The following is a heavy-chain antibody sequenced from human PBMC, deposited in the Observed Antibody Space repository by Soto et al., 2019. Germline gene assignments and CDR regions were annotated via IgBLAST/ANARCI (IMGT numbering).Heavy chain of an antibody. V-gene: IGHV4-34*01. CDR3: ARAGVATIYPGNNWFDP. CDR1: GGSFSGYY. Sequence: SETLSLTCAVYGGSFSGYYWSWIRQPPGKGLEWIGEINHSGSTNYNPSLKSRVTISVDTSKNQFSLKPSSVTAADTAMYYCARAGVATIYPGNNWFDPWGQGTLVTVSS. J-gene: IGHJ5*02. D-gene: IGHD5-12*01. CDR2: INHSGST.